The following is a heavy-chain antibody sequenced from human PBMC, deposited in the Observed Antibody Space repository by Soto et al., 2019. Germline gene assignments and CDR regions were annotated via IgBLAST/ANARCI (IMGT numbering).Heavy chain of an antibody. CDR1: GFTVSSNY. Sequence: PGGSLRLSCAASGFTVSSNYMSWVRQAPGKGLEWVSVIYSGGSTYYADSVKGRFTISRDNSKNTLYLQMNSLRAEDTAVYYCARASSLWLYFDYWGQGTLVTVSS. D-gene: IGHD5-12*01. CDR3: ARASSLWLYFDY. CDR2: IYSGGST. J-gene: IGHJ4*02. V-gene: IGHV3-53*01.